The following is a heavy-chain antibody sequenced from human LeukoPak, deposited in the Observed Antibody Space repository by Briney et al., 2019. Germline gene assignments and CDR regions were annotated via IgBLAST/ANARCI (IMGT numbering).Heavy chain of an antibody. CDR2: FSASGDST. CDR3: ARGGRYCSSSTCYFGY. J-gene: IGHJ4*02. CDR1: GFTFSSYA. V-gene: IGHV3-23*01. Sequence: GGSLRLSCVASGFTFSSYAMSWVRQAPGKGLEWVSSFSASGDSTYYSDSVKGRFTISRDNAKNSLYLQMNGLRDEDTAVYYCARGGRYCSSSTCYFGYWGQGTLVTVSS. D-gene: IGHD2-2*01.